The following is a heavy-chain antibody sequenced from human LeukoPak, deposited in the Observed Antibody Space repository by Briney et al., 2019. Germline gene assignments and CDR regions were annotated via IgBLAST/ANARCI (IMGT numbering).Heavy chain of an antibody. V-gene: IGHV1-18*04. CDR3: ARAGKYYDFWSGYSPTFDY. CDR1: GYTFTSYY. D-gene: IGHD3-3*01. CDR2: ISAYNGNT. J-gene: IGHJ4*02. Sequence: ASVKVSCKASGYTFTSYYMHWVRQAPGQGLEWMGWISAYNGNTNYAQKLQGRVTMTTDTSTSTAYMELRSLRSDDTAVYYCARAGKYYDFWSGYSPTFDYWGQGTLVTVSS.